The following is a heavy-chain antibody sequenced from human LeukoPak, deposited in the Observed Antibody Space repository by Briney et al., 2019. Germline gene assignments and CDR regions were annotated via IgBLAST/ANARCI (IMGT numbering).Heavy chain of an antibody. D-gene: IGHD7-27*01. CDR3: AREGRGSGHWAGFDF. CDR2: INPKSGDT. Sequence: ASVKVSCKTSGYTFSDHYVQWLRQAPGQGLEWMGWINPKSGDTSSAPKFRGRVTLTKDTSISSAYLELTGLTSGDTAIYYCAREGRGSGHWAGFDFWGQGALVTVSS. V-gene: IGHV1-2*02. CDR1: GYTFSDHY. J-gene: IGHJ4*02.